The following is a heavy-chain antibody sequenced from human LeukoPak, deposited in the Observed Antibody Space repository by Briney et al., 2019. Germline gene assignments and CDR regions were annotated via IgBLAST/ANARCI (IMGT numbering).Heavy chain of an antibody. D-gene: IGHD3-16*01. CDR2: IWYDGSNK. V-gene: IGHV3-33*01. CDR3: ARDWGKGDY. J-gene: IGHJ4*02. CDR1: GFTFSSYG. Sequence: GGSLRLSCVASGFTFSSYGMNWVRQAPGKGLEWVSLIWYDGSNKYYADSVKGRFTISRDNSKNTLYLQMNSLRAEDTAVYYCARDWGKGDYWGQGTLVTVSS.